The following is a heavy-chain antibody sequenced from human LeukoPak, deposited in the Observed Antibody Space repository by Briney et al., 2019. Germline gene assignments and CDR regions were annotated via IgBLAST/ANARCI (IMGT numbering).Heavy chain of an antibody. CDR3: ARVGSSGWYPDAFDI. CDR1: GFTFSSYE. CDR2: ISSSGSTI. V-gene: IGHV3-48*03. D-gene: IGHD6-19*01. J-gene: IGHJ3*02. Sequence: GGSLRLSCAASGFTFSSYEMNWVRQAPGKGLEWVSYISSSGSTIYYADSVKGRFTISRDNAKNSLYLQMNSLRAEDTAVYYCARVGSSGWYPDAFDIWGQGTMVTVSS.